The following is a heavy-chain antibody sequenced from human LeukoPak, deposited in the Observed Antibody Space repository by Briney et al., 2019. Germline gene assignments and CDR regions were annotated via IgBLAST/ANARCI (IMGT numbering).Heavy chain of an antibody. D-gene: IGHD3-10*01. CDR2: IKSKTDGGTT. CDR1: GFTFSNAW. J-gene: IGHJ4*02. CDR3: TTDVDYYGSGSYLSVDY. V-gene: IGHV3-15*01. Sequence: GGSLRLSCAASGFTFSNAWMSWVRQAPGKGLECVGRIKSKTDGGTTDYAAPVKGRFTISRDDSKNTLYLQMNSLKTEDKAVYYCTTDVDYYGSGSYLSVDYWGQGTLVTVSS.